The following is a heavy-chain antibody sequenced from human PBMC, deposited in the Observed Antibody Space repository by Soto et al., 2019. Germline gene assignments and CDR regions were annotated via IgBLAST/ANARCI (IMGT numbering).Heavy chain of an antibody. D-gene: IGHD6-13*01. CDR3: ARSPFPRAIAAAGFDY. V-gene: IGHV3-30-3*01. J-gene: IGHJ4*02. Sequence: QVQLVESGGGVVQPGRSLRLSCAASGFTFSSYAMHWVRQAPGKGLEWVAVISYDGSNKYYADSVKGRFTISRDNSKNTLYLQMNSLRAEDTAVYYCARSPFPRAIAAAGFDYWGQGPLVTVSS. CDR2: ISYDGSNK. CDR1: GFTFSSYA.